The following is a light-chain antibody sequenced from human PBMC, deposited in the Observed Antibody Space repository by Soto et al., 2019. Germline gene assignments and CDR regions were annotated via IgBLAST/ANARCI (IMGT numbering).Light chain of an antibody. CDR3: AAWDVSLVV. V-gene: IGLV1-44*01. Sequence: QLVLTQPPSASGTPGQRVTISCSGSSSNIGTNTVIWYQQLPGAAPKLLIYSDNQRPSGVPDRFSGSKSGTSASLAISGLQSEDEADYYCAAWDVSLVVFGGGTKRHRP. J-gene: IGLJ2*01. CDR1: SSNIGTNT. CDR2: SDN.